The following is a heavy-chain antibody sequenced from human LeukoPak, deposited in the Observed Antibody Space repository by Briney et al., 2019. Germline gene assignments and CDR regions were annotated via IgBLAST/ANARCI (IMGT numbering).Heavy chain of an antibody. J-gene: IGHJ4*02. Sequence: PGGSLRLSCIASGFTFSTYWMSWVRQAPGKGLEWVANIKQDGSATYYVDSVKGRFTISRDNAKNSLYLQMNSLRDEDTAVYYCARHLWFGELSSLDYWDQGTLVTVSS. CDR1: GFTFSTYW. CDR2: IKQDGSAT. D-gene: IGHD3-10*01. CDR3: ARHLWFGELSSLDY. V-gene: IGHV3-7*01.